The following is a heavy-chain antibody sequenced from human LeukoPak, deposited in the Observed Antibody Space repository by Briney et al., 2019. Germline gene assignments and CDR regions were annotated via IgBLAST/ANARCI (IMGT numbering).Heavy chain of an antibody. CDR2: ISYDGSNK. D-gene: IGHD3-16*01. CDR3: AKGGTYRDYFDN. Sequence: PGRSLRLSCAASGFSFSNYGTHWVRQAPGKGLEWVTVISYDGSNKHYADSVKGRFTISRDNSKNTLYLQMNSLRAEDTAVYYCAKGGTYRDYFDNWGQGTLVTVSS. CDR1: GFSFSNYG. V-gene: IGHV3-30*18. J-gene: IGHJ4*02.